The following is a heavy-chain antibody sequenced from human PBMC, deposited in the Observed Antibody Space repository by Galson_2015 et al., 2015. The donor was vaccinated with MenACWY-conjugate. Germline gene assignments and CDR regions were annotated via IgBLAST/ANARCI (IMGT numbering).Heavy chain of an antibody. V-gene: IGHV3-74*01. CDR1: GFTFSSYW. CDR2: INSDGSST. J-gene: IGHJ5*02. Sequence: SLRLSCAASGFTFSSYWMHWVRQAPGKGLVRVSRINSDGSSTSYADSVKGRFTISRDNAKNTLYLQMNSLRAEDTAVYYCAQYCSSTSCYAGKGAWGQGTLVTVSS. CDR3: AQYCSSTSCYAGKGA. D-gene: IGHD2-2*01.